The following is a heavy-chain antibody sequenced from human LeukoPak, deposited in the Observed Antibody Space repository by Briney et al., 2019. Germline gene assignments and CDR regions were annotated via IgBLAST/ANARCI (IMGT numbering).Heavy chain of an antibody. J-gene: IGHJ2*01. CDR1: GGFTFSSHE. D-gene: IGHD6-19*01. V-gene: IGHV3-48*03. CDR3: ARARATWLWYFDL. Sequence: GGSLRLSCVASGGFTFSSHEMDWVRQAPGKGLEWVSYISGSGYTIYYADSVKGRLTISRDNTKNSLYLQMNSLRADDTAVYYCARARATWLWYFDLWGRGTLVTVSS. CDR2: ISGSGYTI.